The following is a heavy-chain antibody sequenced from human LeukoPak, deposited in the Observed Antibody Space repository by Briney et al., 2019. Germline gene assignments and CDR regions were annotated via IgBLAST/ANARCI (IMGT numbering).Heavy chain of an antibody. D-gene: IGHD6-13*01. J-gene: IGHJ4*02. CDR1: GITFINHA. CDR3: ARNPGVGSSWYRLHY. Sequence: GRSLRLSCAASGITFINHAMDWVRQAPGKGLEWVAVISYDGSNTYYADSVKGRFTISRDNSKSTLYLQMNSLRVEDTAVYYRARNPGVGSSWYRLHYWGQGTLVTVSS. CDR2: ISYDGSNT. V-gene: IGHV3-30-3*01.